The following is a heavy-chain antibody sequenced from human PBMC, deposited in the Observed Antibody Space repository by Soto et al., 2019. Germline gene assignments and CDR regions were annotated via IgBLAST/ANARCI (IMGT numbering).Heavy chain of an antibody. Sequence: GGSLRLSCAASGFTFNNYGIHWVRQTPGQGLEWVAVISSDGSKKYYADSVKGRFTISRDNSKNTLYLQMSSLRAEDTAVYYCAKGDYYDSSGPFDYWGQGTVVTVSS. V-gene: IGHV3-30*18. J-gene: IGHJ4*02. CDR3: AKGDYYDSSGPFDY. D-gene: IGHD3-22*01. CDR2: ISSDGSKK. CDR1: GFTFNNYG.